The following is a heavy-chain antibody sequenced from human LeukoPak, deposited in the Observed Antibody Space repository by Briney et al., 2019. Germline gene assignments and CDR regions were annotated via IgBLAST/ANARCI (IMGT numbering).Heavy chain of an antibody. CDR3: ARHKNHRDSTGYYPLDY. Sequence: GESLKISCLASGYSFSSYWIGWVRQMPGKGLEWIGIIYPCDSDTRYGPSFRGQVTISADNSFTTAYLQWNSLKASDTAMYYCARHKNHRDSTGYYPLDYWGQGTLVTVSS. V-gene: IGHV5-51*01. CDR2: IYPCDSDT. CDR1: GYSFSSYW. D-gene: IGHD3-22*01. J-gene: IGHJ4*02.